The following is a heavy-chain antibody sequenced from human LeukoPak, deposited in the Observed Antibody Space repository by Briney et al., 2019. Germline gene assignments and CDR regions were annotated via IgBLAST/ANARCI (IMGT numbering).Heavy chain of an antibody. CDR1: GYSFTKYW. V-gene: IGHV5-51*01. CDR2: IYPGDSDT. CDR3: ARPLGLGAFNI. D-gene: IGHD7-27*01. J-gene: IGHJ3*02. Sequence: GESPEIPCKGSGYSFTKYWLGWVRQMPGKGLEWMGIIYPGDSDTRYSASFQGQVTISADRSISTAYLQWSSLKASDTAVYYCARPLGLGAFNIWGDGRQCSPS.